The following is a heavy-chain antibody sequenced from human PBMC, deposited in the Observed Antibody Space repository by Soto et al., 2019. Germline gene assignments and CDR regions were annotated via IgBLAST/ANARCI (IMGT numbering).Heavy chain of an antibody. CDR3: ARLRDYDFWSGYYYYFDY. CDR1: GGSISSYY. V-gene: IGHV4-59*01. D-gene: IGHD3-3*01. CDR2: IYYSGST. J-gene: IGHJ4*02. Sequence: NPSETLSLTCTVSGGSISSYYWSWIRHPPGKGLEWIGYIYYSGSTNYTPSLKSRVTISVDTSKNQFSLKLSSVTAADTAVYYCARLRDYDFWSGYYYYFDYWGQGTLVTVSS.